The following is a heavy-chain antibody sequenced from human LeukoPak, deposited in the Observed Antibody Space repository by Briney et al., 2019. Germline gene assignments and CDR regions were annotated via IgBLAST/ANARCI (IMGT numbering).Heavy chain of an antibody. Sequence: PGGSLRLSCAASGFTFSSYGMSWVRQAPGKGLEWVSAISSNGGSTYYANSVKGRFTISRDNSKNTLYLQMGSLRAEDMAVYYCARDIRSGYWHYYYMDVWGKGTTVTVSS. V-gene: IGHV3-64*01. CDR2: ISSNGGST. CDR3: ARDIRSGYWHYYYMDV. J-gene: IGHJ6*03. D-gene: IGHD3-22*01. CDR1: GFTFSSYG.